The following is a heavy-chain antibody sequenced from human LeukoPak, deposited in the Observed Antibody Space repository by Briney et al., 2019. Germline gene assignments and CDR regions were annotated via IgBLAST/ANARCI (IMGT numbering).Heavy chain of an antibody. CDR3: ARGEGWFDP. CDR1: GYSISSGYY. J-gene: IGHJ5*02. CDR2: VYHSGST. D-gene: IGHD1-26*01. Sequence: PSETLSLTCTVSGYSISSGYYWGWIRRPPGKGLEWIGSVYHSGSTYYNPSLKSRVTISVDTSKSQFSLKLSSVTAADTAVYYCARGEGWFDPWGQGTLVTVSS. V-gene: IGHV4-38-2*02.